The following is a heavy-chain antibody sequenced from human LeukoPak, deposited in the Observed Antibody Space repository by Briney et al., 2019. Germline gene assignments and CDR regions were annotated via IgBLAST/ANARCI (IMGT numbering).Heavy chain of an antibody. CDR3: ARGVRGANYYYYYMDV. Sequence: SETLSLTCAVYGGSFSGYYWSWIRQPPGKGLEWIGEINHSGSTNYNPSLKSRVTISVDTSKNQFSLKLSSVTAADTAVYYCARGVRGANYYYYYMDVWGKGTTVTVSS. J-gene: IGHJ6*03. CDR1: GGSFSGYY. CDR2: INHSGST. V-gene: IGHV4-34*01. D-gene: IGHD3-10*01.